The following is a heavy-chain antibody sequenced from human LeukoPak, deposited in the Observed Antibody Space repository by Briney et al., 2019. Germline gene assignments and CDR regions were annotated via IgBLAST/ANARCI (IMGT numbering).Heavy chain of an antibody. Sequence: GESPKISCKGSGYSFTSYWIGWVRQMPGKGLEWMGIIYPGDSDTRYSPSFQGQVTISADKSISTAYLQWSSLKASDTAMYYCARVPGHYYYYMDVWGKGTTVTISS. CDR3: ARVPGHYYYYMDV. D-gene: IGHD7-27*01. CDR2: IYPGDSDT. J-gene: IGHJ6*03. V-gene: IGHV5-51*01. CDR1: GYSFTSYW.